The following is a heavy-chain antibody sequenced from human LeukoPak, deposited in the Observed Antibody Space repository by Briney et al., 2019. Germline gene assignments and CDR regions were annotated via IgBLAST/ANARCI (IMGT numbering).Heavy chain of an antibody. V-gene: IGHV1-46*01. D-gene: IGHD3-10*01. Sequence: GASVTVSCKASGCTFTSYYMHWVRQAPGQGLEWMGIINPSGCSTSYAQKFQGRVTMTRDTSTSTVYMELSSLRSEETAVYYCARNPHGSGSYRYYFDYWGQGTLVTVSS. J-gene: IGHJ4*02. CDR1: GCTFTSYY. CDR3: ARNPHGSGSYRYYFDY. CDR2: INPSGCST.